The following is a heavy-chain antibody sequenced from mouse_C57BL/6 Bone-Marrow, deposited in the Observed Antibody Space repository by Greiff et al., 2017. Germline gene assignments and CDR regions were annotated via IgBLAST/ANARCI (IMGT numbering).Heavy chain of an antibody. CDR3: AGEYGKRWYAMDY. V-gene: IGHV1-55*01. CDR2: IYPGSGST. J-gene: IGHJ4*01. Sequence: QVQLQQPGAELVKPGASVKMSCKASGYTFTSYWITWVKQRPGQGLEWIGDIYPGSGSTNYNEKFKSKATLTVDTSSSTAYMQLSSLTSEDSAVXYCAGEYGKRWYAMDYWGQGTSVTVSS. D-gene: IGHD2-1*01. CDR1: GYTFTSYW.